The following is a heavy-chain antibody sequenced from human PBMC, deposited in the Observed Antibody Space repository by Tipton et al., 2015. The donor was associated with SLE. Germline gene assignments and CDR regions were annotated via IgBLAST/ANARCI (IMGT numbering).Heavy chain of an antibody. V-gene: IGHV4-59*01. J-gene: IGHJ3*02. CDR3: AREGYQGGEMATSGAFDI. D-gene: IGHD5-24*01. CDR2: IYYSGST. Sequence: TLSLTCAVYGGSFSGYYWGWIRQPPGKGLEWIGSIYYSGSTNYNPSLKSRVTISVDTSKNQFSLKLSSVTAADTAVYYCAREGYQGGEMATSGAFDIWGQGTMVTVSS. CDR1: GGSFSGYY.